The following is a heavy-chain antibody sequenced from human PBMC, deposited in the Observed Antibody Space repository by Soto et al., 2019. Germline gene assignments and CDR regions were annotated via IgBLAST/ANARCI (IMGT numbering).Heavy chain of an antibody. CDR1: GFTFSSYA. D-gene: IGHD3-22*01. CDR3: ARSYYYDSSGPWDAFDI. Sequence: GGSLRLSCAASGFTFSSYAMHWVRQAPGKGLEWVAVISYDGSNKYYADSVKGRFTISRDNSKNTLYLQMNSLRAEDTAVYYCARSYYYDSSGPWDAFDIWGQGTMVTVSS. J-gene: IGHJ3*02. V-gene: IGHV3-30-3*01. CDR2: ISYDGSNK.